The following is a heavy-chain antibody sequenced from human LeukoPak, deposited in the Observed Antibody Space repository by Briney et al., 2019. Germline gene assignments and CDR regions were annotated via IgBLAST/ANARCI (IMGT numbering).Heavy chain of an antibody. V-gene: IGHV4-30-2*01. CDR3: ARDRPGGSSLDY. CDR2: IYHSGST. Sequence: PSETLSLTCTVSGGSISSGGYYWSWIRQPPGKGLEWIGYIYHSGSTYYNPSLKSRATISVDRSKNQFSLKLSSVTAADTAVYYCARDRPGGSSLDYWGQGTLVTVSS. J-gene: IGHJ4*02. CDR1: GGSISSGGYY. D-gene: IGHD6-13*01.